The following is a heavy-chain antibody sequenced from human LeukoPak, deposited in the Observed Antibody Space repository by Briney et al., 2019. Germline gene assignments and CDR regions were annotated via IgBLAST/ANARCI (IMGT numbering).Heavy chain of an antibody. CDR3: ARDSSRVFDY. Sequence: GRSLRLSCAASGFTFSSYGMHWVRQAPGKGLEWVAVISYDGSNKYYVDSVKGRFTISRDNAKNSLYLQMNSLRAEDTAVYYCARDSSRVFDYWGQGTLVTVSS. V-gene: IGHV3-30*03. CDR2: ISYDGSNK. CDR1: GFTFSSYG. J-gene: IGHJ4*02.